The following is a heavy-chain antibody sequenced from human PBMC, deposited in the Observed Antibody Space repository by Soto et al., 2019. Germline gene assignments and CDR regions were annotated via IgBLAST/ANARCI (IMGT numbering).Heavy chain of an antibody. CDR3: ARRRGIVVVEEYYFDY. Sequence: QVQLVQSGAEVKKPGSSVKVSCKASGGTFSSYAISWVRQAPGQGLEWMGGIIPIFGTANYAQKFQGRVTITADESMSTAYMELSSLRSEDTAVYYCARRRGIVVVEEYYFDYWGQGTLVTVSS. V-gene: IGHV1-69*01. D-gene: IGHD3-22*01. CDR1: GGTFSSYA. J-gene: IGHJ4*02. CDR2: IIPIFGTA.